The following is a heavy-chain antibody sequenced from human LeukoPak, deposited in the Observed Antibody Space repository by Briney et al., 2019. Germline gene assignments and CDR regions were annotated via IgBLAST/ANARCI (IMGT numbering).Heavy chain of an antibody. J-gene: IGHJ4*02. CDR1: GGSISSYY. D-gene: IGHD3-22*01. CDR3: ARDSGYYDSSGYYYFDY. Sequence: SETLSLTCTVPGGSISSYYWSWIRQPPGKGLEWIGYIYYSGSTNYNPSLKSRVTISVDTSKNQFSLKLSSVTAADTAVYYCARDSGYYDSSGYYYFDYWGQGTLVTVSS. CDR2: IYYSGST. V-gene: IGHV4-59*01.